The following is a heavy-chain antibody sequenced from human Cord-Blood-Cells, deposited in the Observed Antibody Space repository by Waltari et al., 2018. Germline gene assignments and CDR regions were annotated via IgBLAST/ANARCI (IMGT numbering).Heavy chain of an antibody. Sequence: VQLVQSGAEVKKPGASVKVSCKASGYTFTGYYMPWVRQAPGQGLEWMGRINPNSGGTIYAQKFQGRVTMTRDTSISTAYMELSRLRSDDTAVYYCARECSSTSCYDYWGQGTLVTVSS. D-gene: IGHD2-2*01. CDR3: ARECSSTSCYDY. V-gene: IGHV1-2*06. CDR2: INPNSGGT. CDR1: GYTFTGYY. J-gene: IGHJ4*02.